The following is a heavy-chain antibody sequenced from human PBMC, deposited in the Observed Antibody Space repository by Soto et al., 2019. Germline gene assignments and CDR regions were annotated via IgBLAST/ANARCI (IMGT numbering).Heavy chain of an antibody. CDR1: GYSFTTYN. CDR3: ARARYMDG. Sequence: QVQLGQSGAEVKKPGASVKVSCKASGYSFTTYNLHWVRQAPGQGLEWMGIINSSVGSTTYAQSFQYRVTITRDTATSTFYSELSSLNSEYTDVYYCARARYMDGWGQGTTVTVAS. CDR2: INSSVGST. V-gene: IGHV1-46*01. J-gene: IGHJ6*03.